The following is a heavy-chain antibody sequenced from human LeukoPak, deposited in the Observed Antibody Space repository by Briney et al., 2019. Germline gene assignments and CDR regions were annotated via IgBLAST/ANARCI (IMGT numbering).Heavy chain of an antibody. V-gene: IGHV3-30*02. CDR2: IRYDGSNK. CDR1: GFIFSDYG. Sequence: PAGGSLRLSCAASGFIFSDYGVHWVRQAPGKGLEWVTFIRYDGSNKYYADSVKGRFTISRDNSKNTLYLQMDSLRAEDTAVYYCAREGVRGWYPYFDYWGQGTLVTVSS. J-gene: IGHJ4*02. D-gene: IGHD6-19*01. CDR3: AREGVRGWYPYFDY.